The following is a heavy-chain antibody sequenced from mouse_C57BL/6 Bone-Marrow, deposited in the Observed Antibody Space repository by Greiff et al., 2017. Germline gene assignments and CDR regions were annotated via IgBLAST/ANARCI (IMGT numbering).Heavy chain of an antibody. J-gene: IGHJ3*01. CDR1: GYTFTSYW. Sequence: QVQLQQPGAELVMPGASVKLSCKASGYTFTSYWLHWVKQRPGQGLEWIGEIAPSDSSTNYNQKFKGKSTLTVDKSSSTAYMQLSSLTSEDSAVYYCARSKSSGWFAYWGPGTLVTVSA. CDR3: ARSKSSGWFAY. D-gene: IGHD3-2*02. V-gene: IGHV1-69*01. CDR2: IAPSDSST.